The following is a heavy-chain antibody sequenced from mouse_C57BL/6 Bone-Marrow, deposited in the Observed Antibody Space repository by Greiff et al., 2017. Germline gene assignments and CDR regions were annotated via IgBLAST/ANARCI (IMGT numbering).Heavy chain of an antibody. V-gene: IGHV1-50*01. CDR1: GYTFTSYW. Sequence: QVQLQQSGAELVKPGASVKLSCKASGYTFTSYWMQWVKQRPGQGLEWIGEIDPSDSYTNSNQKFKGKATLTVDTSSSTAYMQLRSLTSEDSAVYYCARRGDYGGFAYWGQGTLVTVSA. CDR3: ARRGDYGGFAY. CDR2: IDPSDSYT. J-gene: IGHJ3*01. D-gene: IGHD2-4*01.